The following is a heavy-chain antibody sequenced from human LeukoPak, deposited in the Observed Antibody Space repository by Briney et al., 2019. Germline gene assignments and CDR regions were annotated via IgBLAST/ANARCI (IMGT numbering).Heavy chain of an antibody. CDR2: ISYDGSNK. CDR3: AKDYGDAVDY. V-gene: IGHV3-30*18. J-gene: IGHJ4*02. CDR1: GFTFSSYG. Sequence: GGSLRLSCAASGFTFSSYGMHWVRQAPGKGLEWVAVISYDGSNKYYADSVKGRFTISRDNSKNTPYLQMNSLRAEDTAVYYCAKDYGDAVDYWGQGTLVTVSS. D-gene: IGHD4-17*01.